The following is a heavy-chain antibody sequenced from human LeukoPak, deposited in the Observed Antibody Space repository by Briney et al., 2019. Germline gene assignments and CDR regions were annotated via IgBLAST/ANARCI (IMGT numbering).Heavy chain of an antibody. J-gene: IGHJ4*02. V-gene: IGHV3-9*01. CDR1: GFTFDDYA. Sequence: PGGSLRLSCAASGFTFDDYAMHWVRQAPGKGLEWVSGISWNSGSIGYADSVKGRFTISRDNAKNFLYLQMNSLRVEDTALYLCAGGDRNGWYFDNWGQGTLVTVSS. CDR2: ISWNSGSI. D-gene: IGHD6-19*01. CDR3: AGGDRNGWYFDN.